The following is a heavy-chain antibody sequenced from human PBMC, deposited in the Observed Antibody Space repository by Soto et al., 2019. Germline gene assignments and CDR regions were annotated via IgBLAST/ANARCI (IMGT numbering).Heavy chain of an antibody. CDR3: ARGAHYDILTGYPNDAFDI. J-gene: IGHJ3*02. CDR2: ISAYNGNT. Sequence: QVQLVQSGAEVKKPGASVKVSCKASGYTFTSYGISWVRQAPGQGLEWMGWISAYNGNTNYAQKLQGRVTMTTDTSTSTAYMGLRSLRSDDTAVYYCARGAHYDILTGYPNDAFDIWGQGTMVTVSS. D-gene: IGHD3-9*01. CDR1: GYTFTSYG. V-gene: IGHV1-18*01.